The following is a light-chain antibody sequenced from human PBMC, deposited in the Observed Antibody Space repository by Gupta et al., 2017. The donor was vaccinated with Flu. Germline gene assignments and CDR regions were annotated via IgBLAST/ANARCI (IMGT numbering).Light chain of an antibody. J-gene: IGKJ4*01. CDR3: QQYGSSPLT. V-gene: IGKV3-20*01. CDR2: GAS. Sequence: GTLSLSPGERATLSCRASQSVSSSYLAWYQQKPGQAPRLLIYGASSRATGILDRFSGSGSGTDFTLTISRLEPEDFAVYYCQQYGSSPLTFGGGTKVEIK. CDR1: QSVSSSY.